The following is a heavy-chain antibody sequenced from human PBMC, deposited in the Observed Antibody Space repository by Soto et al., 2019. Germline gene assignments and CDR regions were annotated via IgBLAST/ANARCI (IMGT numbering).Heavy chain of an antibody. Sequence: GESLKISCKGSGYSFTSYWIGWVRQMPGKGLEWMGIIYPGDSDTRYSPSFQGQVTISADKSISTAYLQWSSLKASDTAMYYCARRFMTTVTTYAFDIWGQGTMVTVSS. D-gene: IGHD4-17*01. CDR1: GYSFTSYW. J-gene: IGHJ3*02. V-gene: IGHV5-51*01. CDR2: IYPGDSDT. CDR3: ARRFMTTVTTYAFDI.